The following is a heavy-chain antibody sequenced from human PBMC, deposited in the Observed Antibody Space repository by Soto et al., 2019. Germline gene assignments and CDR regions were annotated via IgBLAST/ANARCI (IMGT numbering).Heavy chain of an antibody. CDR1: GYSFTSYW. V-gene: IGHV5-10-1*01. J-gene: IGHJ6*02. Sequence: GESLKISCKGSGYSFTSYWIIGVRQMPGKGLEWMGRIDPSDSYTNYSPSFQGHVTISADKSISTAYLQWSSLKASDTATYYCARLLYYDILTGYSPYYYGMDVWGQGTTVTVSS. CDR2: IDPSDSYT. CDR3: ARLLYYDILTGYSPYYYGMDV. D-gene: IGHD3-9*01.